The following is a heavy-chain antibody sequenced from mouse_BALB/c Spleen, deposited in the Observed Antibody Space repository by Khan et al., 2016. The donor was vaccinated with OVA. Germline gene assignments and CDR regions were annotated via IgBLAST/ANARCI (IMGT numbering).Heavy chain of an antibody. CDR3: AKDRGYYAVDY. V-gene: IGHV2-3*01. CDR1: GFSLTSYG. Sequence: QVQLKQSGPGLVAPSQSLSITCTVSGFSLTSYGVSWVRQPPGKGLEWLGVIWGDGNTNFHSALRSRLSISKDNSKSQVFLKLNSLQADDTATYYCAKDRGYYAVDYWGQGTSVTVSS. J-gene: IGHJ4*01. CDR2: IWGDGNT.